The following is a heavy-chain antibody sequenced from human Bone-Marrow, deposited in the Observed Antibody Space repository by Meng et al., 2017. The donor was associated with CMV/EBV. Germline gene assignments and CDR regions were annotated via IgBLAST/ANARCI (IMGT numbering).Heavy chain of an antibody. D-gene: IGHD1-14*01. CDR1: GYTSTSYY. Sequence: HGQLVQSGAEVKRPVASVKVSCKASGYTSTSYYLHWVRPAPGQGLEWMGIINPSGGSTSYAQKFQGRVTMTRDTSTSTVYMELSSLRSEDTAVYYCARDTVPDGAFDIWGQGTMVTVSS. V-gene: IGHV1-46*01. CDR2: INPSGGST. J-gene: IGHJ3*02. CDR3: ARDTVPDGAFDI.